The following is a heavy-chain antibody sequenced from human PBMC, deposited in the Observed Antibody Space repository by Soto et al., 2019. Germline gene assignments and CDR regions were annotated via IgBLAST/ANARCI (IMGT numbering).Heavy chain of an antibody. CDR1: GFTFSSYA. D-gene: IGHD4-17*01. CDR2: ISGRVGTT. V-gene: IGHV3-23*01. J-gene: IGHJ3*02. Sequence: EVQLLESGGGLVELGGSVRLSCAASGFTFSSYAMSWVRQAPGKGLEWVAAISGRVGTTFYADSVKGRFTISRDHSKNILYLQMNSLRAEDTAVYYCAGDLSTVPHDAFDIWGQGTMVPVSS. CDR3: AGDLSTVPHDAFDI.